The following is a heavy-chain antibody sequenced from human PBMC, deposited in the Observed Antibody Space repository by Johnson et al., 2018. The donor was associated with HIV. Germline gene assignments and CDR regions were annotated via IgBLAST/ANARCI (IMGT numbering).Heavy chain of an antibody. CDR3: AKDAGSGSSWEFAFDI. D-gene: IGHD3-10*01. Sequence: QVQLVESGGGLIQPGGSLRLSCAASGFSFSDYGIHWVRQAPGQGLEWVAVISYDGDDKHYGDSVEGRFTIYRDNSKKTLYLQMNSLRPEDTAVYFCAKDAGSGSSWEFAFDIWGQGTKVTVSS. J-gene: IGHJ3*02. CDR2: ISYDGDDK. V-gene: IGHV3-30*18. CDR1: GFSFSDYG.